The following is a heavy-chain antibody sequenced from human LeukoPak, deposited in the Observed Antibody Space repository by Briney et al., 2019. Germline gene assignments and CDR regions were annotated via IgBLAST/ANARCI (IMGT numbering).Heavy chain of an antibody. Sequence: SETLSLTCAVYGGSFSGYYWSWLRQPPGKGLEWIGYIYYSGSTNSNPPLKSRLTISVDTSKNQFSLKLSSVTAADTAVYYCARDSNGDGARDSNGDVHRPIFDYWGQGTLVTVSS. CDR1: GGSFSGYY. D-gene: IGHD4-17*01. V-gene: IGHV4-59*01. CDR2: IYYSGST. CDR3: ARDSNGDGARDSNGDVHRPIFDY. J-gene: IGHJ4*02.